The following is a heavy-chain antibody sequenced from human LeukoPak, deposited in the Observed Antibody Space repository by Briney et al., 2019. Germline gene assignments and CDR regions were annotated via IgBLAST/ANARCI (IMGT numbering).Heavy chain of an antibody. CDR2: IYYSGST. V-gene: IGHV4-59*08. CDR1: GGSINSDY. D-gene: IGHD6-19*01. J-gene: IGHJ4*02. CDR3: ARLDSSGWFFDS. Sequence: PSETLSLTCTVSGGSINSDYWSWIRQPPGKGLECIGYIYYSGSTNYNPSLKSRVTISADTSKNQLSLKVGSVTAADTAVYYCARLDSSGWFFDSWGQGTLVTVSS.